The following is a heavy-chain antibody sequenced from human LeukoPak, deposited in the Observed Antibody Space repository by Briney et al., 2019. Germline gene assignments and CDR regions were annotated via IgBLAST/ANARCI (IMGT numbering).Heavy chain of an antibody. J-gene: IGHJ4*02. V-gene: IGHV3-30-3*01. CDR1: GFTFSCYA. CDR2: ISYDGSNK. Sequence: GGSLRLSCAASGFTFSCYAMHWVRQAPGKGLEWVAVISYDGSNKYYADSVKGRFTISRDNSKNTLYLQMNSLRAEDTAVYYCARDLLTLFDYWGQGTLVTVSS. D-gene: IGHD7-27*01. CDR3: ARDLLTLFDY.